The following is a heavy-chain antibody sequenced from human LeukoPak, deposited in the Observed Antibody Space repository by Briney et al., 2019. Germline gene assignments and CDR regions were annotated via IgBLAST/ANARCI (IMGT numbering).Heavy chain of an antibody. V-gene: IGHV1-69*05. J-gene: IGHJ4*02. CDR2: IIPIFGTA. CDR1: GGTFSSYA. Sequence: SVKVSCKASGGTFSSYAIIWVRQAPGQRLEWMGGIIPIFGTANYAQKFQGRVTITTDESTSTAYMELSSLRSEDTAVYYCAREGYCTNGVCSVYFDYWGQGTLVTVSS. CDR3: AREGYCTNGVCSVYFDY. D-gene: IGHD2-8*01.